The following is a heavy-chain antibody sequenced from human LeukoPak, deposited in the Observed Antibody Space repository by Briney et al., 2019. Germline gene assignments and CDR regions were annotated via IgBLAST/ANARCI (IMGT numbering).Heavy chain of an antibody. Sequence: GGSLRLSCAASGFAFSTYEMSWVRQAPGKGLEWVSYISRSGSITNYADSVKGRFTISRDDDRNSLSLEMSGLRDEDSAVYFCASGMLNIFWGQGTRVAVSS. CDR1: GFAFSTYE. CDR3: ASGMLNIF. CDR2: ISRSGSIT. J-gene: IGHJ4*02. D-gene: IGHD2/OR15-2a*01. V-gene: IGHV3-48*03.